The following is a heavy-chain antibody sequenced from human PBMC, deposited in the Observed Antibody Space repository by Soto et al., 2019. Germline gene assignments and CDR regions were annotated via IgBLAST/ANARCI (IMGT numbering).Heavy chain of an antibody. CDR1: GYTFTSYG. V-gene: IGHV1-18*04. CDR2: ISAYNGNT. CDR3: ARGSGSGSYYTPNLDYPYYFDY. Sequence: ASVKVSCKASGYTFTSYGISWVRQAPGQGLEWMGWISAYNGNTNYAQKLQGRVAMTTDTSTSTAYMELRSLRSDDTAVYYCARGSGSGSYYTPNLDYPYYFDYWGQGTLVTVSS. D-gene: IGHD3-10*01. J-gene: IGHJ4*02.